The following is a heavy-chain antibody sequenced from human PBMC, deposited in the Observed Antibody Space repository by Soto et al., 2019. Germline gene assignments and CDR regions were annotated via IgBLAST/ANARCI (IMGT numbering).Heavy chain of an antibody. CDR3: ARYSSDGGWLDP. J-gene: IGHJ5*02. CDR2: INAGNGNT. CDR1: GYTFTSYA. D-gene: IGHD6-19*01. V-gene: IGHV1-3*01. Sequence: ASVKVSCKASGYTFTSYAMHWVRQAPGQRLEWMGWINAGNGNTKYSQKFQGRVTITRDTSASTAYMELSSLRSEDTAVYYCARYSSDGGWLDPWGQGTXXTVSS.